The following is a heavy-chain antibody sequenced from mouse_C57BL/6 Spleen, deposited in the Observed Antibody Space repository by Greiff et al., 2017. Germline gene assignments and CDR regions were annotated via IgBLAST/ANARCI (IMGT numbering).Heavy chain of an antibody. CDR3: AETGSSQYYFDY. Sequence: EVQLQQSGAELVKPGASVKLSCTASGFNIKDYYMHWVKQRTEQGLEWIGRIDPEDGETKYAPKFQGKATITADTSSNTAYLPLSSLTSEDTAVYYCAETGSSQYYFDYWGQGTTLTVSS. CDR2: IDPEDGET. J-gene: IGHJ2*01. D-gene: IGHD1-1*01. V-gene: IGHV14-2*01. CDR1: GFNIKDYY.